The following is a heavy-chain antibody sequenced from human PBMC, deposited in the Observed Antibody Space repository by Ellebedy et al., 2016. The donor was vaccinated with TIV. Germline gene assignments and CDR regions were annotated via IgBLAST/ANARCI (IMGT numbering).Heavy chain of an antibody. CDR2: ISGSGGTT. D-gene: IGHD2-21*02. J-gene: IGHJ4*02. Sequence: GESLKISCAASGFMFNTYAMSWVRQAPGRGLEWVSTISGSGGTTYYVDSMKGRFTISRDNSKNTLYLQMNSLRAEDTAVYYCATTDVRHWGQGTLVTVSS. CDR1: GFMFNTYA. V-gene: IGHV3-23*01. CDR3: ATTDVRH.